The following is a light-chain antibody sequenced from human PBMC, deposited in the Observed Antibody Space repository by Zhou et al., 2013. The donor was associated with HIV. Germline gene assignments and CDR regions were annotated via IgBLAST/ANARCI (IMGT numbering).Light chain of an antibody. CDR2: GAS. CDR3: QQRRNWPPLT. J-gene: IGKJ4*01. Sequence: EIVMTQSPATLSVSPGESATLSCRASQSVSSNLAWCQRKPGQAPRLLIYGASSRATGFPARFSGSGSGTDFTLTISSLEPEDFAVYYCQQRRNWPPLTFGGGTKVEMK. CDR1: QSVSSN. V-gene: IGKV3-15*01.